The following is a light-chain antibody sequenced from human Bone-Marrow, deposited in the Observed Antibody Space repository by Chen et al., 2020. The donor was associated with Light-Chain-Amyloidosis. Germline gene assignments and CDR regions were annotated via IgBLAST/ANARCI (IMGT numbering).Light chain of an antibody. Sequence: NFMLTQPHSVSESPGKTVIISCTRSSGSIATNYVQWYQQRPGSSPTTVIYEDYQSPSGVPARFSGSIDRSSNSASLTISGLNTEDEADYYCQSYQGSSQGVFGGGTKLTVL. CDR1: SGSIATNY. V-gene: IGLV6-57*01. J-gene: IGLJ3*02. CDR2: EDY. CDR3: QSYQGSSQGV.